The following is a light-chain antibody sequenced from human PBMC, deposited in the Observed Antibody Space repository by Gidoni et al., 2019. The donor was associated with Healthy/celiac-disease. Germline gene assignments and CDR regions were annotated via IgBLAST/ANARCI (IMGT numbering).Light chain of an antibody. CDR3: QQLRST. Sequence: EIVLTQSPATLSLSPGERATLSCRASQSVSSYLAWYQQKPGQAPRLLIYDASNRATGIPARFSGSGSGTDFTRTISSLEPEDFAVYYCQQLRSTFGGGTKVEIK. V-gene: IGKV3-11*01. CDR2: DAS. J-gene: IGKJ4*01. CDR1: QSVSSY.